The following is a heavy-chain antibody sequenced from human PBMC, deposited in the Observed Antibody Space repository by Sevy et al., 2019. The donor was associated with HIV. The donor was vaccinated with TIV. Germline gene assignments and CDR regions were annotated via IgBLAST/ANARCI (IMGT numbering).Heavy chain of an antibody. CDR3: ARESIGSVGDFDY. V-gene: IGHV4-59*01. CDR1: GDFINLYF. J-gene: IGHJ4*02. Sequence: SETLSLTCSVSGDFINLYFWSWIRQPPGKGLEWIGYIYSSGSTNYNPSLKSRVTISLATSKDHFSLKLSSVTAADTAVYYCARESIGSVGDFDYWGQGTLVTVSS. D-gene: IGHD6-6*01. CDR2: IYSSGST.